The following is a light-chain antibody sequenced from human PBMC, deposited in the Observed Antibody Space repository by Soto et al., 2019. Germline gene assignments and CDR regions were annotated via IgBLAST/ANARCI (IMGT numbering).Light chain of an antibody. V-gene: IGLV2-11*01. CDR3: CSYAHSSRV. Sequence: QSALTQPRSVSGSPGQSVTLSCTGTSGDIGAYNYVSWYQFHPGKAPKLIIYDVNKRPSGVPDRFSGSKSGNTASLTISWLQDEDEADYYCCSYAHSSRVFGGGAKRTVL. CDR1: SGDIGAYNY. J-gene: IGLJ3*02. CDR2: DVN.